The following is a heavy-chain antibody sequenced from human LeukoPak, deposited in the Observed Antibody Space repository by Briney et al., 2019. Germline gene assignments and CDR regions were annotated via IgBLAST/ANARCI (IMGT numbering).Heavy chain of an antibody. V-gene: IGHV4-38-2*01. J-gene: IGHJ4*02. CDR2: IHHSGFT. Sequence: SETLSLTCAVSGYFISSGYYWGWIRQTPGKGLEWIGSIHHSGFTNYNPSLKSRDTISIDTSKNQFSLKLSSVTAADTAVYYCAWKYYFDSSGYFYVDYWGQGTLVTVSS. CDR3: AWKYYFDSSGYFYVDY. D-gene: IGHD3-22*01. CDR1: GYFISSGYY.